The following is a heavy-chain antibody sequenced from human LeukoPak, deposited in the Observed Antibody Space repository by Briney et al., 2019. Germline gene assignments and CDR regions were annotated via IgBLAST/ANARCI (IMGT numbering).Heavy chain of an antibody. Sequence: GGSLRLSWAASGFTLSSYSINWVRQAPGKGLEWVSSISSSSSYIYYADSVKGRFTISRDNAKNSLYLQMNSLRAEDTAVYYCARGPGWGLDYWGQGTLVTVSP. CDR1: GFTLSSYS. CDR3: ARGPGWGLDY. CDR2: ISSSSSYI. D-gene: IGHD6-19*01. V-gene: IGHV3-21*01. J-gene: IGHJ4*02.